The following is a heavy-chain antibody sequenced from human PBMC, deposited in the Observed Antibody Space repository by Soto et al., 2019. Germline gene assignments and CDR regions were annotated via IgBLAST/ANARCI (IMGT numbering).Heavy chain of an antibody. CDR1: GFTFSSYG. Sequence: SLRLSCAASGFTFSSYGMHWVRQAPGKGLEWVAVISYDGSNKYYADSVKGRFTISRDNSKDTLYLQMNSLRAEDTAVYYCAKGYYYDSSGYPDAFDIWGQGTMVTVSS. V-gene: IGHV3-30*18. D-gene: IGHD3-22*01. J-gene: IGHJ3*02. CDR2: ISYDGSNK. CDR3: AKGYYYDSSGYPDAFDI.